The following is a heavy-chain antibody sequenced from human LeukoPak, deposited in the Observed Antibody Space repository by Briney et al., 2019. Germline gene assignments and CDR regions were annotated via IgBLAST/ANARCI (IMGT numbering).Heavy chain of an antibody. J-gene: IGHJ6*03. CDR2: IIPIFGTA. CDR3: AVGYCSSTSCQFYYYYYMDV. CDR1: GGTFSSYA. Sequence: SVKVSCKASGGTFSSYAISWVRQAPGQGLEWMGGIIPIFGTANYAQKFQGRVTITTDESTSTAYMELSSLRSEDTAVYYCAVGYCSSTSCQFYYYYYMDVWGKGTTVTVSS. V-gene: IGHV1-69*05. D-gene: IGHD2-2*01.